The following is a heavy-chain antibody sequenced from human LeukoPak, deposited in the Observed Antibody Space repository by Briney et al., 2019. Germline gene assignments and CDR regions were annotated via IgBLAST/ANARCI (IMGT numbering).Heavy chain of an antibody. D-gene: IGHD1-1*01. CDR3: VRGADPRPDSNNDNYFDC. CDR2: INRNGRNT. CDR1: GFTFSTYV. J-gene: IGHJ4*02. V-gene: IGHV3-23*01. Sequence: GGSLRLSCAASGFTFSTYVMTWVRQAPGKGLEWVSAINRNGRNTYYADPVRGRFTVSRDNSQNTLYLQLNSLTADDTALYYCVRGADPRPDSNNDNYFDCWGQGTLVTVSS.